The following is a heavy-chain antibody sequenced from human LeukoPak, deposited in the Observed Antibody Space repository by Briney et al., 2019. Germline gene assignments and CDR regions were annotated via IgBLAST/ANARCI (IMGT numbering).Heavy chain of an antibody. CDR2: ISSSSSPI. CDR3: AKRIQSAMATGY. CDR1: GFIFSSYS. Sequence: GGSLRLSCGASGFIFSSYSMNWVRQAPGKGVEWVSYISSSSSPIYYADSVKGRFTISRDNSKNTLYLQMTSLRAEDTAVYYCAKRIQSAMATGYWGQGTLVTVSS. D-gene: IGHD5-18*01. V-gene: IGHV3-48*01. J-gene: IGHJ4*02.